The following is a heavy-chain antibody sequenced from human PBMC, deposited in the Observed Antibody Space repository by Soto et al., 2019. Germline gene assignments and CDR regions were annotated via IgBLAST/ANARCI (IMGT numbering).Heavy chain of an antibody. CDR3: ARVRVIRGVIPSHFGL. J-gene: IGHJ4*02. CDR2: IIPLYGTV. V-gene: IGHV1-69*06. CDR1: GGTFNSYG. D-gene: IGHD3-10*01. Sequence: QAHLAQSGAEVKKPGSSVTVSCKASGGTFNSYGISWVRQAPGQGLDWMGVIIPLYGTVNYAQKFQGRVSITADKSTRTAYMDLYSLRSDDTAVYYCARVRVIRGVIPSHFGLWGQGTQVTVSS.